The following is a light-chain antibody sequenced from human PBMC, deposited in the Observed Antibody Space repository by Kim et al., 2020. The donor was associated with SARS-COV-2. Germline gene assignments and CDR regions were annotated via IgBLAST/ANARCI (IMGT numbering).Light chain of an antibody. J-gene: IGKJ1*01. V-gene: IGKV3-20*01. CDR1: QSFNSNY. Sequence: EVVLTQSQATLSLSPGERATLSCRASQSFNSNYLAWYQQRPGQAPRLLIYGASNRATGIPDRFSGRGSGTDFTLTISRLEPEDFVVYFCQQFGVLPWTFGRGTKVDIK. CDR2: GAS. CDR3: QQFGVLPWT.